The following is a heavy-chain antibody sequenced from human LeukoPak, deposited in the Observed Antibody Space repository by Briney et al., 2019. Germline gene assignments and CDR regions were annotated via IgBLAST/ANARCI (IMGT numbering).Heavy chain of an antibody. CDR3: ARGELETSYYYYYYMDV. CDR2: IVTAVDT. D-gene: IGHD3-10*01. J-gene: IGHJ6*03. CDR1: GFTFSSYD. V-gene: IGHV3-13*01. Sequence: GGSLRLSCAASGFTFSSYDMHWVGHATGKGLEWVSAIVTAVDTYYPGSVKGRFTISRENAKNSLYLQMNSLRAGDTAVYYCARGELETSYYYYYYMDVWGKGTTVTVSS.